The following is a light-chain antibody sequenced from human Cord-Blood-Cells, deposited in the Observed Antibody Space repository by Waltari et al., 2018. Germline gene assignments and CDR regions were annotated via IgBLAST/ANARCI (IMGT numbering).Light chain of an antibody. V-gene: IGKV3-15*01. CDR1: QSVSSN. J-gene: IGKJ1*01. CDR3: QQYNNWPPWT. CDR2: GAS. Sequence: EIVMTQSPATLSVSPGERATLSCRASQSVSSNLAWYQQKPGQAPRLLIYGASTRATGIRARFSGSGSGTEFTLTISSLQSEDFAVYYCQQYNNWPPWTFGQGIKVEIK.